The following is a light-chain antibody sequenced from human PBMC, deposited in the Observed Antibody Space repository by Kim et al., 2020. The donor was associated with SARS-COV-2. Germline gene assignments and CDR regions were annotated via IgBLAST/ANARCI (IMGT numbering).Light chain of an antibody. CDR2: DAA. CDR1: QDLKNY. CDR3: QHFDNLPYI. J-gene: IGKJ2*01. V-gene: IGKV1-33*01. Sequence: SASVGDRVTITCQASQDLKNYLNWYQQKPGKAPKLLIYDAANLETGVPSRFSGGGSGTHFTFTISSLQPEDFATYYCQHFDNLPYIFGQGTKLEI.